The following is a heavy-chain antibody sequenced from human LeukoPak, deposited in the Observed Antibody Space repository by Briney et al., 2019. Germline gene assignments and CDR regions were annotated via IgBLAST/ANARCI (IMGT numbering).Heavy chain of an antibody. CDR2: IRREANTYAT. CDR1: GFTFSSYG. CDR3: ARRAGAYSHPYDY. V-gene: IGHV3-73*01. Sequence: GGSLRLSCAASGFTFSSYGMHWVRQAPGKGLEWVGHIRREANTYATTYAASLKGRFTISRDDSKNTAYLQMNSLRAEDTAVYYCARRAGAYSHPYDYWGQGTLVTVSS. D-gene: IGHD4/OR15-4a*01. J-gene: IGHJ4*02.